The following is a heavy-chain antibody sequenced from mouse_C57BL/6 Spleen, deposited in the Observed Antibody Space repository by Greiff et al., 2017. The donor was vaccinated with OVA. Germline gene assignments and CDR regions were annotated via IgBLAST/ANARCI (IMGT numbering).Heavy chain of an antibody. J-gene: IGHJ4*01. CDR2: INYDGSST. D-gene: IGHD1-1*01. CDR3: ARDSRYYGSSYRDYAMDY. V-gene: IGHV5-16*01. Sequence: EVQRVESEGGLVQPGSSMKLSCTASGFTFSDYYMAWVRQVPEKGLEWVANINYDGSSTYYLDSLKSRFIISRDNAKNILYLQMSSLKSEDTATYYCARDSRYYGSSYRDYAMDYWGQGTSVTVSS. CDR1: GFTFSDYY.